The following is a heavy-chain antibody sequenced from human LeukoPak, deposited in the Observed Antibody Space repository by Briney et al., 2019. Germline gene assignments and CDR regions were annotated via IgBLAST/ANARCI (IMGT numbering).Heavy chain of an antibody. V-gene: IGHV3-11*01. CDR1: GFTFSDYY. J-gene: IGHJ4*02. Sequence: GGSLRLSCAASGFTFSDYYMSWIRQAPGKGLEWVSYISSSGSTIYYADSVKGRFTISRDNAKNSLYLQMNSLRAEDTAVYYCAKVADTTVFYAHPFDYWGQGTLVTVSS. CDR3: AKVADTTVFYAHPFDY. CDR2: ISSSGSTI. D-gene: IGHD4-17*01.